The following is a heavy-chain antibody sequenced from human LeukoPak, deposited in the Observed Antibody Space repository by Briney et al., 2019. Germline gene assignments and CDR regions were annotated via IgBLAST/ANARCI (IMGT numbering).Heavy chain of an antibody. CDR3: ARPRGAAAGQAFDY. V-gene: IGHV3-21*01. CDR2: ISSSSSYI. Sequence: PGGSLRLSCAASGFTFSSYSMNWVRQAPGKGLEWVSSISSSSSYIYYADSVKGRFTISRDNAKNSLYLQMNSLRAEDTAVYYCARPRGAAAGQAFDYWGQGTLVTVSS. CDR1: GFTFSSYS. D-gene: IGHD6-13*01. J-gene: IGHJ4*02.